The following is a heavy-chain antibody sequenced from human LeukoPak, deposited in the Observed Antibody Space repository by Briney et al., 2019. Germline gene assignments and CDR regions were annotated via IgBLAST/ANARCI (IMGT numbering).Heavy chain of an antibody. CDR1: GYSINNYW. CDR2: FYPADSDI. V-gene: IGHV5-51*01. CDR3: ARQEYCSGGSCYTWFDP. D-gene: IGHD2-15*01. J-gene: IGHJ5*02. Sequence: GESLKISCKGSGYSINNYWIGWVRQMPGKGLEWMGIFYPADSDIRYSPSFQGQVTISAGKSISTAYLQWSSLKASDTAMYYCARQEYCSGGSCYTWFDPWGQGTLVTVSS.